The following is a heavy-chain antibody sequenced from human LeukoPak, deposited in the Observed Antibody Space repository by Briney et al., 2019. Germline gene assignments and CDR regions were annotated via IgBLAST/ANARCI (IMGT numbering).Heavy chain of an antibody. CDR2: ISGSGGST. D-gene: IGHD3-22*01. CDR1: GFTFSSYA. V-gene: IGHV3-23*01. J-gene: IGHJ1*01. CDR3: ARDAWGEYYYDSSGYYGYFQH. Sequence: GGSLRLSCAASGFTFSSYAMSWVRQAPGKGLEWVSAISGSGGSTYYADSVKGRFTISRDNSKNTLYLQMNSLRAEDTAVYYCARDAWGEYYYDSSGYYGYFQHWGQGTLVTVSS.